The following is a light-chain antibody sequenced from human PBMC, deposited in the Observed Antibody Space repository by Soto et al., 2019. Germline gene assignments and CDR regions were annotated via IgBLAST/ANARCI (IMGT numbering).Light chain of an antibody. CDR3: AAWDDSLSGVV. CDR2: RNN. Sequence: QSVLTQPPSASGTPGQTVTISCSGSISNLGSNFVFWYQQLPGAAPKLLISRNNQRPSGVPDRFSGSKSGTSASLAISGLRSEDEADYHCAAWDDSLSGVVFGGGTTLTVL. V-gene: IGLV1-47*01. J-gene: IGLJ3*02. CDR1: ISNLGSNF.